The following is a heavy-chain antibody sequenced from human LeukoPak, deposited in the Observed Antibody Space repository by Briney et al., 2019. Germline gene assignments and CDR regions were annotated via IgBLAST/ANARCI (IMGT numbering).Heavy chain of an antibody. CDR2: ISSSGSTI. J-gene: IGHJ4*02. Sequence: GGSLRLSCAASGFTFSDYYMSWIRQAPGKGLERVSYISSSGSTIYYADSVKGRFTISRDNAKNSLYLQMNSLRAEDTAAYYCARELLSSGWYDGDYWGQGTLVTVSS. CDR3: ARELLSSGWYDGDY. D-gene: IGHD6-19*01. V-gene: IGHV3-11*01. CDR1: GFTFSDYY.